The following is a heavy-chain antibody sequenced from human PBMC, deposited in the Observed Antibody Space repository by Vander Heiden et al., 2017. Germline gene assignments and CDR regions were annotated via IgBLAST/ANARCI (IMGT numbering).Heavy chain of an antibody. V-gene: IGHV3-7*01. CDR3: ARDDNWNYVTPSDY. CDR1: GFTVSSYW. Sequence: EMQLVESGGGSVQPGGSLRLSCAASGFTVSSYWMSWVRQAPGKGLGWVANIKQDGSDPHYVDSVKGRFTISRDNAKNSLFLQMNSLRAEDTAVYYCARDDNWNYVTPSDYWGQGTLVTVSS. CDR2: IKQDGSDP. D-gene: IGHD1-7*01. J-gene: IGHJ4*02.